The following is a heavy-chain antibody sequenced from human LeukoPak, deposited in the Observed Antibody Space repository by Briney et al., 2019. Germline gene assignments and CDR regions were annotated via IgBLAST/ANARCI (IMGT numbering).Heavy chain of an antibody. J-gene: IGHJ4*02. CDR3: GKEFCSGGSCNLDY. V-gene: IGHV3-11*05. Sequence: PGGSLRLSCAASGFTFSDYYMSWVRQAPGKGLEWVSYISSTSTYTNYADSVKGRFTISRDNAKNSLYLQMNSLRAEDTAVYYCGKEFCSGGSCNLDYWGQGTLVTVSS. D-gene: IGHD2-15*01. CDR1: GFTFSDYY. CDR2: ISSTSTYT.